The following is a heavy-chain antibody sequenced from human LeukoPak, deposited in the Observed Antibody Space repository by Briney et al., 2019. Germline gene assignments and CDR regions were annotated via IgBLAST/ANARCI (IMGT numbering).Heavy chain of an antibody. V-gene: IGHV3-23*01. CDR1: GFSFSSYA. D-gene: IGHD2-2*01. CDR3: AKVRGDCSSTSCYEDYFDY. J-gene: IGHJ4*02. Sequence: GGFLRLSCAASGFSFSSYAMNWVRQAPGKGLEWVSGIRGRGGSTYYADSVKGRFTISRDNSKNTLYLQMNSLRAEDTAVFYCAKVRGDCSSTSCYEDYFDYWGQGTLVTVSS. CDR2: IRGRGGST.